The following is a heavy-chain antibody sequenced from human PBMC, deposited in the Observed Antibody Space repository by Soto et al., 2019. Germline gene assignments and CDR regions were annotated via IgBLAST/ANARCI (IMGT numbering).Heavy chain of an antibody. V-gene: IGHV4-59*01. CDR3: ARGIEGWYQGRYYYGMDV. CDR2: IYYSGST. J-gene: IGHJ6*02. CDR1: GGTISSWY. Sequence: SXTLSLTCTVSGGTISSWYWSWIRQPPVNGLEWIGYIYYSGSTNYNPSLKSRVTISVDTSKNQFSLKLSSVTAADTAVYYCARGIEGWYQGRYYYGMDVWGQGTTVTVSS. D-gene: IGHD6-19*01.